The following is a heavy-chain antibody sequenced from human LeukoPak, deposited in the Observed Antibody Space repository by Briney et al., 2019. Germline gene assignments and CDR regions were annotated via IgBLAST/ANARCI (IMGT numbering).Heavy chain of an antibody. CDR2: ISAYNGNT. Sequence: ASVKVSCKSSGSTFTSYGISWVRQAPGQGLEWMGWISAYNGNTNYAQKLQDRVTMTTDTTTTTAYMELRSLRSDDTAVYYCARGMGATTFADFDFWGQGTLVTVSS. V-gene: IGHV1-18*01. CDR1: GSTFTSYG. D-gene: IGHD1-26*01. CDR3: ARGMGATTFADFDF. J-gene: IGHJ4*02.